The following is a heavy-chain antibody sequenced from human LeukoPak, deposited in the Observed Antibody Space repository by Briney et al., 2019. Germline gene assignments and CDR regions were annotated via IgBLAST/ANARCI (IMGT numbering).Heavy chain of an antibody. D-gene: IGHD6-19*01. CDR2: ISAYNGNT. J-gene: IGHJ6*03. Sequence: ASVKVSCKASGYTFTSYGIGWVRQAPGQGLEWMGWISAYNGNTNYAQKLQGRVTMTTDTSTSTAYMELRSLRSDDTAVYYCARGVAVAGSGRGYYMGVWGKGTTVTVSS. CDR1: GYTFTSYG. CDR3: ARGVAVAGSGRGYYMGV. V-gene: IGHV1-18*01.